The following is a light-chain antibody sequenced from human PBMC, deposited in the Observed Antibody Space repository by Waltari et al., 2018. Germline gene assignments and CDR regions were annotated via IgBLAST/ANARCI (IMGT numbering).Light chain of an antibody. CDR2: DVT. CDR3: CSYAVSSTLV. V-gene: IGLV2-23*02. Sequence: QSPLTQPASVSASPGQSITISCTGTSSDIGNDNLVTWYQQHSGQVPKLIIYDVTQRPAGVSDRLSGSKSGNTASLTISGLQEDAEADYYCCSYAVSSTLVFGGGTKVTVL. J-gene: IGLJ2*01. CDR1: SSDIGNDNL.